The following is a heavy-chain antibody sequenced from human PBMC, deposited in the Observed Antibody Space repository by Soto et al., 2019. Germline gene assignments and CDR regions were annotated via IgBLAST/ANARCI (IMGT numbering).Heavy chain of an antibody. Sequence: EVQLLGSGGGLVQPGGSLRLSCVGSGFTFSTYWMNWVRQAPGMGLECVANINPDGDVGMYVDSVKGRITTSRDNARNSRYLHMNSLRVENTAVCSCASWRGHDYNHWAQGIQVIVSS. V-gene: IGHV3-7*03. CDR3: ASWRGHDYNH. J-gene: IGHJ5*02. CDR2: INPDGDVG. D-gene: IGHD3-10*01. CDR1: GFTFSTYW.